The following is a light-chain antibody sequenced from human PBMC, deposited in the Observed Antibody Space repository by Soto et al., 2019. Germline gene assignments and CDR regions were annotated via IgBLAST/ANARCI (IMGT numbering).Light chain of an antibody. J-gene: IGKJ1*01. Sequence: DIQMTQSPSSLSASVGDSVTITCRASQGISNYLAWYQQKPGKVPKLLIYATSTLQSGVPSRFSGSRSGTDCTLTISSLQPEDVATYYCQKYNSVPRTFGQGTKVEI. CDR3: QKYNSVPRT. CDR1: QGISNY. V-gene: IGKV1-27*01. CDR2: ATS.